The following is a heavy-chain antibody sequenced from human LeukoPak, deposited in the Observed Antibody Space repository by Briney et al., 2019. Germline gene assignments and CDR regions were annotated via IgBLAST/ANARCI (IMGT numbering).Heavy chain of an antibody. V-gene: IGHV3-30*02. D-gene: IGHD6-19*01. CDR3: ARDVVVSGWGNCFDT. CDR1: GFTFSNYG. Sequence: GGSLRLSCAASGFTFSNYGMHWVRQIPGKGLEWMAFTRYDGSAKFYTDSVKGRFTISRDNAKSTLFLQMNSLRIEDTAVYYCARDVVVSGWGNCFDTWGQGTLVTVSS. CDR2: TRYDGSAK. J-gene: IGHJ5*02.